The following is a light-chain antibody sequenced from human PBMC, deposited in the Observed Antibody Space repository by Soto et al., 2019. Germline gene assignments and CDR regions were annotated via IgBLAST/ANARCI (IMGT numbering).Light chain of an antibody. CDR1: QSVSSN. Sequence: EIVMTQSPATLSLSPGQRATLSCRASQSVSSNLAWYQQILGQAPRLLISGASTRATGIPARFTGSGSGTEFTLTISSLQSEDFAVYYCQQYNNWPLSFGQGTKVDIK. CDR3: QQYNNWPLS. CDR2: GAS. V-gene: IGKV3-15*01. J-gene: IGKJ2*01.